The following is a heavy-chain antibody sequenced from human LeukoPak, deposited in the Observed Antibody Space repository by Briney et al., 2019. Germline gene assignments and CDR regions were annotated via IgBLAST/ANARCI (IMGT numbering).Heavy chain of an antibody. J-gene: IGHJ4*02. CDR2: IYHSGST. V-gene: IGHV4-38-2*02. D-gene: IGHD3-22*01. Sequence: PSETLSLTCTVSGYSISSGYYWGWIRQPPGKGLEWIGSIYHSGSTYYNPSLKSRVTISVDTSKNQFSLKLSSVTAADTAVYYCARDTGWLLLRGVIDYWGREPWSPSPQ. CDR1: GYSISSGYY. CDR3: ARDTGWLLLRGVIDY.